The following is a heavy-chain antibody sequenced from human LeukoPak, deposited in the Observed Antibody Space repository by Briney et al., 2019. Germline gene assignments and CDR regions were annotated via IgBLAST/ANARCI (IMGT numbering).Heavy chain of an antibody. CDR2: IGTADYT. J-gene: IGHJ6*02. Sequence: PGGSLRLSCAASGFTFSSYDMHWVRQATGKGLEWVSAIGTADYTYYPGSVKGRFTISRENAKNSLYLQMNSLRAGDTAVYYCARVRSGYYYYGMDVWGQGTTVTVSS. V-gene: IGHV3-13*01. CDR1: GFTFSSYD. CDR3: ARVRSGYYYYGMDV.